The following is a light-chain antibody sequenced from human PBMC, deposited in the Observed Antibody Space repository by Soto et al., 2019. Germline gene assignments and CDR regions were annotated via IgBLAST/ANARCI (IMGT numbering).Light chain of an antibody. CDR3: QQLSTYPVT. CDR1: QGISRY. Sequence: IQLTQSPSSLSASVGGSVTITCRASQGISRYLSWYQQKPGRAPKLLISAASTLQSGVPARFSGSGSGTDFTLSITSLQPEDFATYYCQQLSTYPVTFGGGTKVDIK. V-gene: IGKV1-9*01. CDR2: AAS. J-gene: IGKJ4*01.